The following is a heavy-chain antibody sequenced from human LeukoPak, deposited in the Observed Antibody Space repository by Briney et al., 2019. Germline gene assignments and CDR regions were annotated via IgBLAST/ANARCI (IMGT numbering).Heavy chain of an antibody. CDR1: GFTFSSYS. CDR2: ISSSSNYI. CDR3: ARGGAEYYSDSSGYKY. D-gene: IGHD3-22*01. J-gene: IGHJ4*02. V-gene: IGHV3-21*01. Sequence: GGSLRLSCAASGFTFSSYSMNWVRQAPGKGLEWVSSISSSSNYIYYADSVKGRFSISRDNAKNSLYLQMNSLRAEDTSVYYCARGGAEYYSDSSGYKYWGQGTLVTVSS.